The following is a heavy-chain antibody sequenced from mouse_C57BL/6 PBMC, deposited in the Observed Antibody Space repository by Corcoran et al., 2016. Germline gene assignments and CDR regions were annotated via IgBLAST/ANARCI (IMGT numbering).Heavy chain of an antibody. Sequence: DVQLQESGPGLVKPSQSLSLTCSVTGYSITSGYYWNWIRQFPGNKLEWMGYISYDGSNNYNPSLKNRISITRDTSKNQFFLKLNSVTTEDTATYYCARGNYVGYYAMDYWGQGTSVTVSS. CDR2: ISYDGSN. V-gene: IGHV3-6*01. CDR1: GYSITSGYY. J-gene: IGHJ4*01. CDR3: ARGNYVGYYAMDY. D-gene: IGHD2-1*01.